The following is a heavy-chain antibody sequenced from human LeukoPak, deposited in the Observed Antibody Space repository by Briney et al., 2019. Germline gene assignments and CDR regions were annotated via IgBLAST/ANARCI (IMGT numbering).Heavy chain of an antibody. Sequence: PSETLSLTCAVYGGSFSGYYWSWIRQPPGKGLEWIGEINHSGSTNYNPSLKSRVTISVDTSKNQFSLKLSSVTAADTAVYYCARGRNYYDSSGEPFDYWGQGTLVTVPS. V-gene: IGHV4-34*01. CDR1: GGSFSGYY. CDR2: INHSGST. J-gene: IGHJ4*02. CDR3: ARGRNYYDSSGEPFDY. D-gene: IGHD3-22*01.